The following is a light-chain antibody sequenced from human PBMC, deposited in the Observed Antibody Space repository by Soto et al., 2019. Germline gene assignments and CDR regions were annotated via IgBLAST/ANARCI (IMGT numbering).Light chain of an antibody. Sequence: QSALTQPASVSGSPGQSITISCTGTSSDVGAYNYVSWYQQHPGKAPKLMIYDVSNRPSGVSNRFSGSKSGNTASLTISGLQAEDEADYYCSSYTTSSNVVFGGGTKLIVL. CDR3: SSYTTSSNVV. CDR1: SSDVGAYNY. CDR2: DVS. V-gene: IGLV2-14*01. J-gene: IGLJ2*01.